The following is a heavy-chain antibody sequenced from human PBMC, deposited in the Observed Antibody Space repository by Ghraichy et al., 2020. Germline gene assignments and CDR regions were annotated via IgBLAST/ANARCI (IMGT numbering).Heavy chain of an antibody. J-gene: IGHJ4*02. V-gene: IGHV3-23*01. CDR1: GFTFNNYA. CDR2: ISGGGSDT. CDR3: VRSFSGYGRFDY. D-gene: IGHD3-9*01. Sequence: GGSLRLSCAASGFTFNNYAMSWVRQSPGKGLEWVSAISGGGSDTYYADSVQGRFTISRANSKNTLYLQMNSLRAGDTALYYCVRSFSGYGRFDYWGQGTLVTVSS.